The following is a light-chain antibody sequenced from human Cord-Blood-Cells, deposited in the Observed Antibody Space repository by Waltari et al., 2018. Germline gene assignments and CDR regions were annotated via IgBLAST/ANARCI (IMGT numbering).Light chain of an antibody. Sequence: QSALTQPCSVSGSPGQSVPISCTRTSSDVGGYNYVSSYQQHPGQAPKLMIYDVSKRPSGVPDRFSGSKSGNTASLTISGLQAEDEADYYCCSYAGSYTFRYVFGTGTKVTVL. CDR1: SSDVGGYNY. V-gene: IGLV2-11*01. J-gene: IGLJ1*01. CDR2: DVS. CDR3: CSYAGSYTFRYV.